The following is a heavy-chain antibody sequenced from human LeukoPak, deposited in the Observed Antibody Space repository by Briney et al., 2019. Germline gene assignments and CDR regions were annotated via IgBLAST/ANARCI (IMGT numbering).Heavy chain of an antibody. CDR3: ARGRRITMVRGVIPPPVFYFDY. V-gene: IGHV6-1*01. J-gene: IGHJ4*02. D-gene: IGHD3-10*01. CDR1: GDSVSSNSAA. CDR2: TYYRSKWYN. Sequence: SQTLSLTCAISGDSVSSNSAAWNWIRQSPSRGLEWLGRTYYRSKWYNDYAVSVKSRITINPDTSKNQFSLKLSSVTAADTAVYYCARGRRITMVRGVIPPPVFYFDYWGQGTLVTVSS.